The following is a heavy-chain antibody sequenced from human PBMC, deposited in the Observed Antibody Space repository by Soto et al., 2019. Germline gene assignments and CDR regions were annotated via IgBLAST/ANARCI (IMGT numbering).Heavy chain of an antibody. CDR1: GITFSSYA. J-gene: IGHJ4*02. D-gene: IGHD3-16*01. CDR2: ISGSGGRT. V-gene: IGHV3-23*01. Sequence: LRLSCAVSGITFSSYAMTWVRQAPGKGLEWVSVISGSGGRTYYADSVKGRFTISRDNAKNSLYLQMNSLRAEDTAVYYCAGSRSGWGNWGQGTLVTVSS. CDR3: AGSRSGWGN.